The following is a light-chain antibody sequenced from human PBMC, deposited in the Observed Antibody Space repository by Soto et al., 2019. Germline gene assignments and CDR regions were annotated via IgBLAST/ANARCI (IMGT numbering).Light chain of an antibody. CDR1: SSNIGAGYD. V-gene: IGLV1-40*01. CDR3: QSSDSSLSGLV. Sequence: QSVLTQPPSVSGAPGQRVTISCTGSSSNIGAGYDVHWYQQLPGTAPKLLIYGNSNRPSGVPDRFSGSKSGTSASLAITGLQAEDEADYDCQSSDSSLSGLVFGTGTQLTVL. CDR2: GNS. J-gene: IGLJ1*01.